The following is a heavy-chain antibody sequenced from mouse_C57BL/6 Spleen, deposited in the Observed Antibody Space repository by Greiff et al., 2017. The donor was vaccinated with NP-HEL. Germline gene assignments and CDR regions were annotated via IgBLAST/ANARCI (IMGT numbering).Heavy chain of an antibody. CDR3: AYYYGSSTGYAMDY. Sequence: QVQLQQPGTELVKPGASVKLSCKASGYTFTSYWMHWVKQRPGQGLEWIGNIYPGSGSTNYNEKFKSKATLTVDTSSSTAYMQLSSLTSEDSAVYYCAYYYGSSTGYAMDYWGQGTSVTVSS. CDR1: GYTFTSYW. V-gene: IGHV1-53*01. CDR2: IYPGSGST. J-gene: IGHJ4*01. D-gene: IGHD1-1*01.